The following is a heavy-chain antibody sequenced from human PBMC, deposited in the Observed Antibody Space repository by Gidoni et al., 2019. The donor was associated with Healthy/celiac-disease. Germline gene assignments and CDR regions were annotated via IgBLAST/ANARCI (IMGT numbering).Heavy chain of an antibody. CDR2: ISYDGSNK. CDR3: ARERGQGDYYYYGMDV. Sequence: QVQLVESGGGVVQPGRSLRLSCAASGFTFSSYAMHWVRQAPGKGLEWVAVISYDGSNKYYADSVKGRFTISRDNSKNTLYLQMNSLRAEDTAVYYCARERGQGDYYYYGMDVWGQGTTVTVSS. D-gene: IGHD3-16*01. V-gene: IGHV3-30*01. CDR1: GFTFSSYA. J-gene: IGHJ6*02.